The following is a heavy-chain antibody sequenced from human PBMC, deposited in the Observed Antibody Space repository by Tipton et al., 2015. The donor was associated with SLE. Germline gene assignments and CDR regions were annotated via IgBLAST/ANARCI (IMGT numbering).Heavy chain of an antibody. D-gene: IGHD3-16*02. CDR2: IWYDGSNK. J-gene: IGHJ3*01. V-gene: IGHV3-33*06. CDR3: AKGDYDYIWGTYRRGEAFDA. CDR1: GFTFSTYV. Sequence: SLRLSCAASGFTFSTYVMHWVRQAPGKGLEWVAPIWYDGSNKYYADSVKGRFTISRDNSMNTVDLQMNSLGAEDTAVYYCAKGDYDYIWGTYRRGEAFDAWGQGTMVTVST.